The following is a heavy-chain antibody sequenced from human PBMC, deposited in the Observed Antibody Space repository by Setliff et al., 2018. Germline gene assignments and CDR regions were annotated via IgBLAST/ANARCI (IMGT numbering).Heavy chain of an antibody. CDR1: GFTFSDYY. CDR2: ISRGATSI. CDR3: ARSCSGGSCIPSDYMAV. D-gene: IGHD2-15*01. V-gene: IGHV3-11*04. Sequence: GGSLRLSCAASGFTFSDYYMSWIRQTPGKGLEWVAYISRGATSIYYADSVKGRFTISRDDATNSLYLQMNSLRAEDTAVYYCARSCSGGSCIPSDYMAVWGKGTTVTVSS. J-gene: IGHJ6*03.